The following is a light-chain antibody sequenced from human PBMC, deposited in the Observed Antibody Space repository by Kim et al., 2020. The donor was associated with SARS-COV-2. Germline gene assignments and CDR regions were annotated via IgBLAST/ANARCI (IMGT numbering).Light chain of an antibody. CDR3: NSRDSSGYHVV. V-gene: IGLV3-19*01. J-gene: IGLJ2*01. CDR1: SLRLYY. Sequence: SSELTQDPAVSVALGQTVTITCQGDSLRLYYASWYQQKPGQAPLLVFYDKNSRPSGIPDRFSGSGSGNTASLTITGAQAEDEADYYCNSRDSSGYHVVFGGGTKVTVL. CDR2: DKN.